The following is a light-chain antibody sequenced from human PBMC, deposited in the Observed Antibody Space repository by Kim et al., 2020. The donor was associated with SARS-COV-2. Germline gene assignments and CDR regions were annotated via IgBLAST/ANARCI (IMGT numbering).Light chain of an antibody. CDR2: KVS. J-gene: IGKJ5*01. V-gene: IGKV2D-30*01. Sequence: DVVMTQSPLSLPVTLGQPASISCRSSQSLVYTDGNTYLNWFQQRPDQSPRRLIYKVSNWDSGVPDRFSGSGSGTDFTLKISRVEAEDVGVYYCMQGTHTFGQGTRLEIK. CDR1: QSLVYTDGNTY. CDR3: MQGTHT.